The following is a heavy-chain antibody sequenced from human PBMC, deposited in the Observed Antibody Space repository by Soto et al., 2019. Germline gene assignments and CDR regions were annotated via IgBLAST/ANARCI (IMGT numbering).Heavy chain of an antibody. CDR3: VKAPYDWNHLFDY. Sequence: GGSLRLSCAASGFTFSSYAMSWVRQAPGKGLDWVSCISGAGGTTWYADSVKGRFTISRDNSKNTLYLQMNSLRAEDTAVYYCVKAPYDWNHLFDYWGQGTLVTVSS. V-gene: IGHV3-23*01. CDR1: GFTFSSYA. CDR2: ISGAGGTT. J-gene: IGHJ4*02. D-gene: IGHD1-20*01.